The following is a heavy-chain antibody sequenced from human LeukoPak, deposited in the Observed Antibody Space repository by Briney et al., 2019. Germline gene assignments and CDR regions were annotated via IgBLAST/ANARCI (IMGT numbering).Heavy chain of an antibody. Sequence: GGSLRLSRAASGFTFSSYAMSWVRQAPGKGPEGVSGISGSGGSTYYADSVKGRFTISRDNSKNTLYLQMNSLRAEDTAVYYCAKRAAAVSWYFDYWGQGTLVTVSA. CDR3: AKRAAAVSWYFDY. D-gene: IGHD6-13*01. V-gene: IGHV3-23*01. CDR1: GFTFSSYA. CDR2: ISGSGGST. J-gene: IGHJ4*02.